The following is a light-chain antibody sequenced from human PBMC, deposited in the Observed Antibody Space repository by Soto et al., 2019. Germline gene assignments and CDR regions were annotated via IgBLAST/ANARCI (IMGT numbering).Light chain of an antibody. V-gene: IGKV1-39*01. Sequence: DIQMTQSPCTLSASVGDRCTITFLASQSISSYLNWYQQKPGKAPKLLIYAASSLQSGVPSRFSGSGSGTDFTLTISSLQPEDFATYYCQQSYSTLRTFGQGTKVDIK. J-gene: IGKJ1*01. CDR3: QQSYSTLRT. CDR2: AAS. CDR1: QSISSY.